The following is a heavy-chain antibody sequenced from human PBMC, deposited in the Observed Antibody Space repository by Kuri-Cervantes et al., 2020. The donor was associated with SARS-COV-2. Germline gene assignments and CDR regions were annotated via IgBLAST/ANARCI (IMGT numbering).Heavy chain of an antibody. CDR3: ARDHIVVVPAAIYYYSMDV. Sequence: GESLKISCAASGFTFSSYAMSWVRQAPGKGLEWVSAISGSGGSTYYADSVKGRFTISRDNSKNTLYLQMNSLRAEDTAVYYCARDHIVVVPAAIYYYSMDVWGQGTTVTVSS. CDR1: GFTFSSYA. V-gene: IGHV3-23*01. CDR2: ISGSGGST. J-gene: IGHJ6*02. D-gene: IGHD2-2*01.